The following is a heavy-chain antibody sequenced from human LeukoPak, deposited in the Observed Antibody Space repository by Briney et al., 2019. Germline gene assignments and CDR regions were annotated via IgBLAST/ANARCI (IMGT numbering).Heavy chain of an antibody. V-gene: IGHV3-7*04. J-gene: IGHJ4*02. CDR2: IKQGESER. CDR3: VRGDWYFES. CDR1: GFTFRSYR. Sequence: GGSLRLSCAASGFTFRSYRMNWVRQAPGKGLEWVASIKQGESERYYVDSVNGRFTISRDNAKNSLYLQMSSLRPQDTALYFCVRGDWYFESWGQGTLVTVSS. D-gene: IGHD2-21*01.